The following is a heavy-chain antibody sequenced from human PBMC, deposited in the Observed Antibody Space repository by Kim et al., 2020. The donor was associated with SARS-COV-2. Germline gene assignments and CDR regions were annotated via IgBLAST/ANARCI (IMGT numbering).Heavy chain of an antibody. Sequence: GGSLRLSCAASGFTFDDYGMSWVRQAPGKGLEWVSGINWNGGSTGYADSVKGRFTISRDNAKNSLYLQMNSLRAEDTALYYCARSHRDGSGSYGFLYGMDVWGQGTTVTVSS. V-gene: IGHV3-20*04. D-gene: IGHD3-10*01. CDR1: GFTFDDYG. CDR2: INWNGGST. J-gene: IGHJ6*02. CDR3: ARSHRDGSGSYGFLYGMDV.